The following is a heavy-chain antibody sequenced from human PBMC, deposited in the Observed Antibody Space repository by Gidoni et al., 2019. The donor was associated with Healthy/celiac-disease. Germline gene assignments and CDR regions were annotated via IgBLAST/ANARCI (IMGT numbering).Heavy chain of an antibody. Sequence: QVQLVESGGGVVQPGRSLRLSCAASGFTFSTYGMHWVRQAPGKGLEWVAVLSYDGSNKYYADSVKGRFTISRDNSKNTLYLQMNSLRAEDTAVYYCAKGDSTRWLQRYGMDVWGQGTTVTVSS. CDR2: LSYDGSNK. D-gene: IGHD5-12*01. J-gene: IGHJ6*02. CDR1: GFTFSTYG. V-gene: IGHV3-30*18. CDR3: AKGDSTRWLQRYGMDV.